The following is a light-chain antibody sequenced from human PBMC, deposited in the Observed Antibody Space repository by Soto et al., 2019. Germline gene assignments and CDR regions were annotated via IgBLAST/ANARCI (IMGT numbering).Light chain of an antibody. CDR2: GAS. Sequence: EIVMTQSPATLSVSPGERATLSCRASQSVNNNLAWYQQKPGQAPRLLIYGASTRATGIPARFSGSGSGTEFILTIRSLQSEDFAVYYCQQYDNWPPWTFGQGTRVEIK. CDR3: QQYDNWPPWT. CDR1: QSVNNN. V-gene: IGKV3-15*01. J-gene: IGKJ1*01.